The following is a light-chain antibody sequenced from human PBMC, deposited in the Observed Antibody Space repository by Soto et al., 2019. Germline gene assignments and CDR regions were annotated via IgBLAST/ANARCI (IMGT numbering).Light chain of an antibody. J-gene: IGKJ2*03. CDR1: EDITNY. V-gene: IGKV1-33*01. Sequence: DIQMTQSPSSLSASVGDRITITCQASEDITNYLHWYQQKPGKAPKLLIYDASNLETGVPSKFSGSGSGPDFSFTISSLQAEDIATYYCQQYDYIPYSFGQGTKLEMK. CDR2: DAS. CDR3: QQYDYIPYS.